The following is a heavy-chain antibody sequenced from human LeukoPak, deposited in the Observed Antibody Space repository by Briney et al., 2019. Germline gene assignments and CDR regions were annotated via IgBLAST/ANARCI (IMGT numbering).Heavy chain of an antibody. CDR2: IITIFSTA. J-gene: IGHJ4*02. V-gene: IGHV1-69*05. Sequence: SVKLSCKASGGTFSSYAISWVRQAPGQGLEWMGGIITIFSTANYAHKFQGRVTITTDESKNTAYMELSSLRSEDTAVYYCARVGGVGATGIFDYWGQGTLVTVSS. D-gene: IGHD1-26*01. CDR1: GGTFSSYA. CDR3: ARVGGVGATGIFDY.